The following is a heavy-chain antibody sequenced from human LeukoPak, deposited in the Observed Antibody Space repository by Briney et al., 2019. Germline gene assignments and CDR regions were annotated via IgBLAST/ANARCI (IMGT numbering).Heavy chain of an antibody. J-gene: IGHJ5*02. Sequence: SETLSLTCAVSGYSISSGYYCCWLQQPPEKGLEWIGIIYHSGSTYYNPSLKSRVTISVDTSKNQFSLKLSSVTAADTAVYYCARAARDILTGYYRNNWFDPWGQGTLVTVSS. CDR2: IYHSGST. CDR3: ARAARDILTGYYRNNWFDP. D-gene: IGHD3-9*01. V-gene: IGHV4-38-2*01. CDR1: GYSISSGYY.